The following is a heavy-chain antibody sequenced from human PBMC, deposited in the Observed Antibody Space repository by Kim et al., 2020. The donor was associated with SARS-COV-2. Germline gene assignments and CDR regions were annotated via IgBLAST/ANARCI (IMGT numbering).Heavy chain of an antibody. Sequence: GGSLRLSCAASGFTFSSYAMHWVRQAPGKGLEWVAVIWYDGSNKYYADSVKGRFTISRDNSKNTLYLQMNSLRAEDTAVYYCAKEGRDGYNFRGYGMDVWGQGTTVTVSS. J-gene: IGHJ6*02. CDR2: IWYDGSNK. CDR1: GFTFSSYA. V-gene: IGHV3-33*06. CDR3: AKEGRDGYNFRGYGMDV. D-gene: IGHD5-12*01.